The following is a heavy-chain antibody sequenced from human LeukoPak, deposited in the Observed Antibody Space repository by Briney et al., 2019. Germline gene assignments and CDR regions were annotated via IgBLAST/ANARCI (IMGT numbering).Heavy chain of an antibody. D-gene: IGHD3-9*01. CDR1: GFTFSSYS. Sequence: GGSLRLSCAASGFTFSSYSMNWVRQAPGNGLEWVSSISSSSSYIYYADSVKGRFTISRDNAKNSLYLQMNSLRAEDTAVYYCARGDQYYDILTRYYSTYFDYWGQGTLVTVSS. CDR2: ISSSSSYI. CDR3: ARGDQYYDILTRYYSTYFDY. V-gene: IGHV3-21*01. J-gene: IGHJ4*02.